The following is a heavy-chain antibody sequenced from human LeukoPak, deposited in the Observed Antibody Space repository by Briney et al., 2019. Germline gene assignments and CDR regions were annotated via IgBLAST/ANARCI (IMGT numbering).Heavy chain of an antibody. D-gene: IGHD3-22*01. Sequence: TSETLSLTCAVYGGSFSGYYWSWIRQPPGKGLEWSEEINHSGSTNYNPSLKSRVTISVDTSKNQFSLKLSSVTAADTAVYYCARGPTSSGYYYRWFDPWGQGTLVTVSS. CDR3: ARGPTSSGYYYRWFDP. CDR1: GGSFSGYY. V-gene: IGHV4-34*01. J-gene: IGHJ5*02. CDR2: INHSGST.